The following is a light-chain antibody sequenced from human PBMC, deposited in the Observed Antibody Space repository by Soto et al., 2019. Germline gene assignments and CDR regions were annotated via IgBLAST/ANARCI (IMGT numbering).Light chain of an antibody. V-gene: IGKV3-20*01. CDR3: QQCFSSELT. Sequence: VVLTQSPGTLSLSPGQRATLSCRASQVLSSNYLAWYQQRPGQAPRLLIYDVFSRATGVPARFSGSGSGSDFTLTISRLEPEDSGVYYCQQCFSSELTFGGGTKVELK. CDR2: DVF. CDR1: QVLSSNY. J-gene: IGKJ4*01.